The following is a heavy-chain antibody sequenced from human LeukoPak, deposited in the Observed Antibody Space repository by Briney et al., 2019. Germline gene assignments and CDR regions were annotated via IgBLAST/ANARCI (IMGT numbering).Heavy chain of an antibody. CDR2: IHHDGSNK. Sequence: PGGSLRLSCAASGFTFSSYGMHWVRQAPGKGLDWVAFIHHDGSNKYYADSVKGRFTISRDNSKNTLYLQMNSLRAEDTAVYYCAKQGRPKKLESGGGYYDYWGQGTLVTVSS. D-gene: IGHD1-1*01. V-gene: IGHV3-30*02. CDR1: GFTFSSYG. CDR3: AKQGRPKKLESGGGYYDY. J-gene: IGHJ4*02.